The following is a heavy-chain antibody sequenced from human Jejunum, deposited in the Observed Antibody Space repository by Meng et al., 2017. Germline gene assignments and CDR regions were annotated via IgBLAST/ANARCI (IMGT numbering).Heavy chain of an antibody. V-gene: IGHV3-21*01. D-gene: IGHD4-23*01. CDR1: GFTFSTYS. J-gene: IGHJ4*02. CDR3: ARRDYGGYSGPLPPDY. CDR2: ISSGSDYI. Sequence: GGSLRLSCAASGFTFSTYSMIWVRQAPGKGLEWVSSISSGSDYIYYADSVKGRFTISRDNAKNSLYLQMNSLRAEDTAVYYCARRDYGGYSGPLPPDYWGQGTLVTVSS.